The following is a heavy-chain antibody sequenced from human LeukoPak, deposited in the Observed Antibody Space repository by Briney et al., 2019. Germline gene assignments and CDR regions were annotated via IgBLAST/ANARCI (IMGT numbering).Heavy chain of an antibody. CDR2: INQDGSDRSDK. CDR3: TRALYNTGWYPDYFDS. CDR1: GFTFSRYW. Sequence: PGGSLRLSCAASGFTFSRYWMSWVRQAPGKGLEWVAHINQDGSDRSDKYYVDSVKGRFTVSRDNAKNSLFLQMSSLRAEDTAIYYCTRALYNTGWYPDYFDSWGQGTLVTVSS. V-gene: IGHV3-7*01. D-gene: IGHD6-19*01. J-gene: IGHJ4*02.